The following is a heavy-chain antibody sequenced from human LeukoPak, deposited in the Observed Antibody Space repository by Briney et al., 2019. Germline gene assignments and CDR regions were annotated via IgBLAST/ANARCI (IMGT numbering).Heavy chain of an antibody. Sequence: SETLSLTCTVSGGSISSYYWSWIRQPPGKGLEWIGYIYYSGSTNSNPSLKSRVTISVDTSKNQFSLKLRSVTAADTAVYYCARHPTTYYYGSAPKNWGQGTLVTVSS. V-gene: IGHV4-59*08. CDR2: IYYSGST. CDR3: ARHPTTYYYGSAPKN. J-gene: IGHJ4*02. D-gene: IGHD3-10*01. CDR1: GGSISSYY.